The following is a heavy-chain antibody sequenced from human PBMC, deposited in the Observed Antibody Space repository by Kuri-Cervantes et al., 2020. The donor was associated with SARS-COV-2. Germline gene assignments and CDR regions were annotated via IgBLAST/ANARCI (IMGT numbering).Heavy chain of an antibody. CDR3: ARVSVVVVPAAIHYYYGMDV. J-gene: IGHJ6*02. Sequence: SETLSLTCAVYGGSFSGYYWSWIRQPPGKGLECIGEINHSGSTNYNPSLKSRVTISVDTSKNQFSLKLSSVTAADTAVYYCARVSVVVVPAAIHYYYGMDVWGQGTTVTVSS. CDR2: INHSGST. CDR1: GGSFSGYY. D-gene: IGHD2-2*01. V-gene: IGHV4-34*01.